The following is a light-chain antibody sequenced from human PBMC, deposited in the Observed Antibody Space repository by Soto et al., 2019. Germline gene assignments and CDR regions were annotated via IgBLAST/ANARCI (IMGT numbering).Light chain of an antibody. CDR2: DVT. CDR1: GSDIGTYNY. J-gene: IGLJ1*01. CDR3: KSYTSASTYV. Sequence: QSVLTQPAYVSGSPGQSSTISCNGTGSDIGTYNYVSWYQHHPGKAPKFIIYDVTNRPSGVSDRFSGPKSGNTASLTISGLQAEDEADYFCKSYTSASTYVFGTGTKVTVL. V-gene: IGLV2-14*03.